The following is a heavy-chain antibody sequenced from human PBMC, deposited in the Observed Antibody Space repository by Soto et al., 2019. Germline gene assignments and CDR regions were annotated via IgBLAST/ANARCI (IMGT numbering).Heavy chain of an antibody. CDR3: ARDDYSNYVGYYYGMDV. J-gene: IGHJ6*02. D-gene: IGHD4-4*01. CDR1: GGSISSGDYY. V-gene: IGHV4-30-4*01. CDR2: IYYSGST. Sequence: QVQLQESGPGLVKPSQTLSLTCTVSGGSISSGDYYWSWIRQPPGKGLEWIGYIYYSGSTYYNPSLKSRVTISVDTSTNQFPLTLRSVTAADTAVYYCARDDYSNYVGYYYGMDVWGQGPTVTVSS.